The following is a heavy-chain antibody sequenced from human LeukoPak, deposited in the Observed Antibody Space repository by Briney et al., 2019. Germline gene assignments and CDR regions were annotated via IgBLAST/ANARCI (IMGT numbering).Heavy chain of an antibody. V-gene: IGHV3-7*01. CDR2: IKQDGSEK. CDR1: GFTFSTSW. J-gene: IGHJ4*02. D-gene: IGHD6-6*01. CDR3: ARVSSIGLQLVLFDY. Sequence: GGSLRLSCAASGFTFSTSWMSWVRQAPGKGLEWVANIKQDGSEKYYVDSVKGRFTISRDNAKNSLYLQMNSLRAEDTAVYSCARVSSIGLQLVLFDYWGQGTLVTVSS.